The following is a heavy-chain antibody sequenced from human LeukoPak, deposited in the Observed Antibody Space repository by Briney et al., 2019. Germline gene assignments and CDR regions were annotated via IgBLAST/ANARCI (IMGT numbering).Heavy chain of an antibody. CDR1: EFTFSRYW. CDR3: ARIGYSSSSFDY. D-gene: IGHD6-6*01. V-gene: IGHV3-7*03. Sequence: GVSLRLSCAASEFTFSRYWMSRVRQAPGKGLEWVANIKQDGSTKYYLDSVKGRLTVSRDNAKNAVFLQINSLRAEDTAIYYCARIGYSSSSFDYWGQGTLVTVSS. J-gene: IGHJ4*02. CDR2: IKQDGSTK.